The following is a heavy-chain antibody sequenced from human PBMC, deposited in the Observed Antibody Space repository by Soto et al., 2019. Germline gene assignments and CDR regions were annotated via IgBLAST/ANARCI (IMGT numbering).Heavy chain of an antibody. CDR2: IYSGGST. V-gene: IGHV3-66*01. CDR3: ARDRPRLFGELIGSFDY. J-gene: IGHJ4*02. D-gene: IGHD3-10*02. Sequence: PGGSLRLSCAASGFTVSSNYMSWVRQAPGKGLEWVSVIYSGGSTYYADSVKGRFTISRDNSKNTLYLQMNSLRAEDTAVYYCARDRPRLFGELIGSFDYWGQGTLVTVSS. CDR1: GFTVSSNY.